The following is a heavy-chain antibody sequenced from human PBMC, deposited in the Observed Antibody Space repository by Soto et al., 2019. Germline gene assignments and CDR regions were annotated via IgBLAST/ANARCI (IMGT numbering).Heavy chain of an antibody. D-gene: IGHD2-15*01. Sequence: EVQLVESGGGWVQPGGSLRLSCAASGVSFSAFWMSWVRQIPGKGLEWVANINQDGSEKQYVDSVKGRFTISRDNAKNSLFLQMNSLRAEDSAVYYCARDRGWNIVVIPASFDLWGRGALVSVSS. V-gene: IGHV3-7*01. CDR1: GVSFSAFW. CDR2: INQDGSEK. CDR3: ARDRGWNIVVIPASFDL. J-gene: IGHJ4*02.